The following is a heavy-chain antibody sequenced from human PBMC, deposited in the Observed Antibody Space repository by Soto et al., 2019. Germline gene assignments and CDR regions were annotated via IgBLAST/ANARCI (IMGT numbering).Heavy chain of an antibody. J-gene: IGHJ6*02. CDR1: DGSISSSSYY. D-gene: IGHD2-15*01. V-gene: IGHV4-39*01. CDR2: IYYSGST. Sequence: SETLSLTCTVSDGSISSSSYYWGWIRQPPGKGLEWIGSIYYSGSTYYNPSLKSRVTISVDTSKNQFSLKLSSVTAADTAVYYCAGTYCSGGSCYGYYYYYYGMDVWGQGTTVTVSS. CDR3: AGTYCSGGSCYGYYYYYYGMDV.